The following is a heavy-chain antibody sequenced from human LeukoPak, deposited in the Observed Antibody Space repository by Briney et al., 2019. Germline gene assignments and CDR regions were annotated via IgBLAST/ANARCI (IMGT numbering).Heavy chain of an antibody. CDR2: IYHSGST. CDR1: GGSISSSNW. Sequence: SETLSLTCAVSGGSISSSNWWSWVRQPPGKGLEWIGEIYHSGSTNYNPSLKSRVTISVDKSKNQFSLKLSSVTAADTAVYYCAKGTPTAHDSSGYYYEFWGQGTLVTVSS. D-gene: IGHD3-22*01. V-gene: IGHV4-4*02. J-gene: IGHJ4*02. CDR3: AKGTPTAHDSSGYYYEF.